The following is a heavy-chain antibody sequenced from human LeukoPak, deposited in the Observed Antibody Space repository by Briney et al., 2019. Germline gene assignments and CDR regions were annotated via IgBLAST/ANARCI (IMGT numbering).Heavy chain of an antibody. Sequence: GGSLRLSCAASGFTFSDYYMSWIRQAPGKGLEWVSYISSSGSTIYYADSVKGRFTISRDNSKNTLYLQMNSLRAEDTAVYYCARDPLRGGFSYYYMDVWGKGTTVTVSS. CDR3: ARDPLRGGFSYYYMDV. V-gene: IGHV3-11*04. J-gene: IGHJ6*03. CDR1: GFTFSDYY. CDR2: ISSSGSTI. D-gene: IGHD3-10*01.